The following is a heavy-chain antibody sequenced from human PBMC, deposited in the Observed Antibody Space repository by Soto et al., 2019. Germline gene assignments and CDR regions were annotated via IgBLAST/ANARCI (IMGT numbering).Heavy chain of an antibody. J-gene: IGHJ4*02. Sequence: SVKVSCKASGGTFSSYAISWVRQAPGQGLEWMGGIIPIFGTANYAQKFQGRVTITADESTSTAYMELSSLRSEDTAVYYCGFRHELEPPGLVGYWGQGTLVTVSS. CDR1: GGTFSSYA. CDR2: IIPIFGTA. D-gene: IGHD1-1*01. CDR3: GFRHELEPPGLVGY. V-gene: IGHV1-69*13.